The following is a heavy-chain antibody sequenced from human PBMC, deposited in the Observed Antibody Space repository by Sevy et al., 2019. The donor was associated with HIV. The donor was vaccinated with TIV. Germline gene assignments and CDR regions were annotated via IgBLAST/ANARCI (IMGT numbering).Heavy chain of an antibody. J-gene: IGHJ4*02. CDR3: ARAVDYYDSGGLYY. CDR2: ISSRSSYI. CDR1: GFTFSDYD. Sequence: GGSLRLSCAASGFTFSDYDMNWVRQAPGKGLEWVSFISSRSSYIYYADSLKGRVTISRDNAYNSLFLQMYSLRAEDTAVYYCARAVDYYDSGGLYYWGQGALVTVSS. V-gene: IGHV3-21*05. D-gene: IGHD3-22*01.